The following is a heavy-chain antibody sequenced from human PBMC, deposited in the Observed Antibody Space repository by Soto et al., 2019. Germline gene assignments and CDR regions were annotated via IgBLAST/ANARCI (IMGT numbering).Heavy chain of an antibody. CDR2: IYYSGST. V-gene: IGHV4-59*01. Sequence: PSETLSLTCTVSGGSISSYYWSWIRQPPGKGLEWIGYIYYSGSTNYNPSLKSRVTISVDTSKNQFSLKLSSVTAADTALYYCARGELDILTGYYYFDYWGQGTLVTVSS. J-gene: IGHJ4*02. CDR3: ARGELDILTGYYYFDY. CDR1: GGSISSYY. D-gene: IGHD3-9*01.